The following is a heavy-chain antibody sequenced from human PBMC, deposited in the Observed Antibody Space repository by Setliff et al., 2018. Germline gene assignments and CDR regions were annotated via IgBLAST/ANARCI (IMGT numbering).Heavy chain of an antibody. CDR3: ARTWGSRSYYYYYYMDV. CDR2: IIPIFGTA. V-gene: IGHV1-69*06. J-gene: IGHJ6*03. D-gene: IGHD7-27*01. Sequence: SVKVSCKASGGTFSSYAISWVRQAPGQGLEWMGGIIPIFGTANYAQKFQGRVTITADKSTSTAYMELSRLRSDDTAVYYCARTWGSRSYYYYYYMDVWGKGTTVTVSS. CDR1: GGTFSSYA.